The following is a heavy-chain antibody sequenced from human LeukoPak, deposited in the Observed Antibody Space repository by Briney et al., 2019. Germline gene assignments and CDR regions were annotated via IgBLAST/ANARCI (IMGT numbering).Heavy chain of an antibody. V-gene: IGHV3-30-3*01. CDR3: ARGSHTESYYYYYMDV. Sequence: PGGSLRLSRAASGFTFSSNAMHWVRQAPGKGLEWVAVMSYDGSNKHYADSVKGRFTISRDNSKNILYLQMNSLRTEDTAVYYCARGSHTESYYYYYMDVWGKGTTVTVSS. D-gene: IGHD2-8*02. CDR2: MSYDGSNK. CDR1: GFTFSSNA. J-gene: IGHJ6*03.